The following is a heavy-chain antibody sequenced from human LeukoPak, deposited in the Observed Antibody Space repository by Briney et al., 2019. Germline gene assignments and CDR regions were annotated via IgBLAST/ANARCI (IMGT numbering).Heavy chain of an antibody. V-gene: IGHV1-18*01. D-gene: IGHD6-13*01. CDR2: ISAYNGNT. Sequence: PWASVKVSCKASGYTFTSYDISWVRQAPGQGLEWMGWISAYNGNTNYAQKLQGRVTMTTDTSTSTAYMELSRLRSEDTAVYYCARRVSSSWTRYYYMDVWGKGTTVTISS. CDR1: GYTFTSYD. CDR3: ARRVSSSWTRYYYMDV. J-gene: IGHJ6*03.